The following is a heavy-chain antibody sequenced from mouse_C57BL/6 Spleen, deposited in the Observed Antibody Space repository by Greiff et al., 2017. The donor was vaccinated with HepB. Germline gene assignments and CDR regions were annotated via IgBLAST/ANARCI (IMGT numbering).Heavy chain of an antibody. V-gene: IGHV1-81*01. Sequence: VQLQQSGAELARPGASVKLSCKASGYTFTSYGISWVKQRTGQGLEWIGEIYPRSGNTYYNEKFKGKATLTADKSSSTAYMELRSLTSEDSAVYFCARSQGPLTGTSWFAYWGQGTLVTVSA. CDR2: IYPRSGNT. D-gene: IGHD4-1*01. CDR1: GYTFTSYG. J-gene: IGHJ3*01. CDR3: ARSQGPLTGTSWFAY.